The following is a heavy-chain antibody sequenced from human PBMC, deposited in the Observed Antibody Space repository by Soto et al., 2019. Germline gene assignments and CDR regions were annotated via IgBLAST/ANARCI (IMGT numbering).Heavy chain of an antibody. V-gene: IGHV1-69*01. Sequence: VQLMQSGAEVKKPGSSVKVSCNASGGTFSSHSINWVRQAPGQGLEWMGGIITLFGTSNYAQNFHGRVTITADQSTSTAYMELNSLTSDDTAVYYCAREVGYGDFSAALLDWGQGTLVTVAS. CDR1: GGTFSSHS. CDR3: AREVGYGDFSAALLD. D-gene: IGHD2-21*02. J-gene: IGHJ4*02. CDR2: IITLFGTS.